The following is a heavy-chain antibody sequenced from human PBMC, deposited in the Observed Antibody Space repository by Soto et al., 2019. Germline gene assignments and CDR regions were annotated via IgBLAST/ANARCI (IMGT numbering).Heavy chain of an antibody. CDR3: AKAVFQA. CDR2: ISYDGSNK. J-gene: IGHJ1*01. V-gene: IGHV3-30*18. Sequence: QVQLVESGGGVVQPGRSLRLSCAASGFTFSSYGMHWVRQAPGKGLEWVAVISYDGSNKYYADSVKGRFTISRDNSKNTLYLQMNSLRAEDTAVYYCAKAVFQAWGQVTLVTVSS. CDR1: GFTFSSYG. D-gene: IGHD3-10*02.